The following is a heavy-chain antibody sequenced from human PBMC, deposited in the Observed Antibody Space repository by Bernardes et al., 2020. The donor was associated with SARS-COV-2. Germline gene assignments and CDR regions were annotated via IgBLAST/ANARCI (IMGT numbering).Heavy chain of an antibody. J-gene: IGHJ4*02. Sequence: GGSLRLSCVASGFTFSSYWMHWVRQVPGKGLVWVSAISGSGGSTYYADSVKGRFTISRDNSKNTLYLQMNSLRAEDTAVYYCAKLVVPAVTPSDYWGQGTLVTVSS. CDR2: ISGSGGST. CDR1: GFTFSSYW. CDR3: AKLVVPAVTPSDY. D-gene: IGHD2-2*01. V-gene: IGHV3-23*01.